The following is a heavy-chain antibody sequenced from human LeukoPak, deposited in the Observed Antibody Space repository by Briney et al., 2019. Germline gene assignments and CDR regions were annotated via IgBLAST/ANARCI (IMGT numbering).Heavy chain of an antibody. CDR2: IKEDGSQK. J-gene: IGHJ4*02. CDR3: AKDLDYDILTGPFDY. Sequence: GGSLRLSCTASGFSFNRFWMSWVRQAPGKGLEWVANIKEDGSQKKYVDSVKGRFTISRDNAKNSLYLQMNSLRAEDTALYYCAKDLDYDILTGPFDYWGQGTLVTVSS. CDR1: GFSFNRFW. D-gene: IGHD3-9*01. V-gene: IGHV3-7*03.